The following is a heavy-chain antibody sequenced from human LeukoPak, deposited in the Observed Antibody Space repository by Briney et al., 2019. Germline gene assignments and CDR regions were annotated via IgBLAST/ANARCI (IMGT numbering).Heavy chain of an antibody. Sequence: GGSLRLSCAASGFTFSSNAISWVRHVTVKGLEWVSTISGRGGSTYYAGSVKGRFTISRDNSKNTLYVQMNSLRAEDTAVYYCAKANIAAAGIVDFWGQGTLVTISS. CDR3: AKANIAAAGIVDF. V-gene: IGHV3-23*01. CDR2: ISGRGGST. J-gene: IGHJ4*02. CDR1: GFTFSSNA. D-gene: IGHD6-13*01.